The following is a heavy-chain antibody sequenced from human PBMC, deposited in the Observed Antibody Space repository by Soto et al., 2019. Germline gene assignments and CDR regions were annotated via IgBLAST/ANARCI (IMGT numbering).Heavy chain of an antibody. CDR3: ARDGLTFGGD. J-gene: IGHJ4*02. D-gene: IGHD3-16*01. CDR1: GFTFGSFT. V-gene: IGHV3-21*06. Sequence: EVHLVEAGGGLVKPGESLTLSCAASGFTFGSFTLNWVRQAPGKGLECVSSISSSSAYIYYAESVKGRFTISRDNARCTLYLQMNSLRLDDTAVYFCARDGLTFGGDWGQGTLVALSS. CDR2: ISSSSAYI.